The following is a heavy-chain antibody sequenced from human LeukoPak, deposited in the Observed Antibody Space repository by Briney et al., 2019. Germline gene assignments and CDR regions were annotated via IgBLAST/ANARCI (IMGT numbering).Heavy chain of an antibody. CDR2: ISGSGGST. J-gene: IGHJ4*02. V-gene: IGHV3-23*01. D-gene: IGHD3-22*01. CDR3: ARDLTYYDSSGTYFDY. Sequence: GGSLRLSWAASGFTFSSYAMSWVRQAPGKGLEWVSAISGSGGSTYYADSVKGRFTISRDNSKNTLYLQMNSLRAEDTAVYYCARDLTYYDSSGTYFDYWGQGTLVTVSS. CDR1: GFTFSSYA.